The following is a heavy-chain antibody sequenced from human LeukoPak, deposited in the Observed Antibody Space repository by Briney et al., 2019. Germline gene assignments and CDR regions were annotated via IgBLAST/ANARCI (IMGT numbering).Heavy chain of an antibody. CDR2: INPNSGGT. CDR3: ATLGSGYSYGTDY. Sequence: ASVKVSCTASGYTFTGYYMHWVRQAPGQGLEWMGWINPNSGGTNYAQKFQGRVTMTRDTSISTAYMELSRLRSDDTAVYYCATLGSGYSYGTDYWGQGTLVTVSS. D-gene: IGHD5-18*01. V-gene: IGHV1-2*02. J-gene: IGHJ4*02. CDR1: GYTFTGYY.